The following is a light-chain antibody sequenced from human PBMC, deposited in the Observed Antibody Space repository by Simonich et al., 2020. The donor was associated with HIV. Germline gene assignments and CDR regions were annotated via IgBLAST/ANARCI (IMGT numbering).Light chain of an antibody. CDR3: QQNNNWPIT. V-gene: IGKV1-9*01. CDR1: QGVISS. CDR2: AAS. Sequence: DIQLTQSPSFLSASVRARVTITCRARQGVISSLAWYQQRPGKAPKLLLYAASPLQSGFPARFSCSGSGTEFTLTINSLQSEDFAVYYCQQNNNWPITFGQGTRLEIK. J-gene: IGKJ5*01.